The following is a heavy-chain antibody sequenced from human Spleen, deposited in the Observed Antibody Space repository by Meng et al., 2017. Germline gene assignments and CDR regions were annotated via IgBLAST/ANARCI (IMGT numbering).Heavy chain of an antibody. CDR1: GGSISSHF. V-gene: IGHV4-59*11. Sequence: SETLSLTCTVSGGSISSHFWSWVRQPPGKGLEWIGYIYYSGSTNYSPSFKSRVTISVDTSKNQFSLKLNSVSAADTAVYFCARASSSSGWYGKIGYYFDYWGQGTLVTVSS. CDR2: IYYSGST. CDR3: ARASSSSGWYGKIGYYFDY. D-gene: IGHD6-13*01. J-gene: IGHJ4*02.